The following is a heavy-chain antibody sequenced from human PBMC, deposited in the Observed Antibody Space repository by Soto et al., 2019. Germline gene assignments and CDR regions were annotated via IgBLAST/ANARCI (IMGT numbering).Heavy chain of an antibody. V-gene: IGHV3-30-3*01. J-gene: IGHJ4*02. Sequence: PGGSLRLSCAASGFTFSSYAMHWVRQAPGKGLEWVAVISYDGSNKYYADSVKGRFTISRDNSKNTLYLQMNSLRAEDTAVYYCARDSYGSGIFAYWGQGTLVTVSS. CDR1: GFTFSSYA. D-gene: IGHD3-10*01. CDR2: ISYDGSNK. CDR3: ARDSYGSGIFAY.